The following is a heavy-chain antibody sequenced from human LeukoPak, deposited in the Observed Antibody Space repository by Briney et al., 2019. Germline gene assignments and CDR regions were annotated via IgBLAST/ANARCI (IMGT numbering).Heavy chain of an antibody. J-gene: IGHJ6*02. V-gene: IGHV1-2*02. CDR1: GYTFTGYY. CDR2: TNPNTGAT. CDR3: ARGQWLVHPYSYYGLDV. Sequence: ASVTVSCKASGYTFTGYYLHWLRQAPRQGLEWMGWTNPNTGATFYAQKFQGRVTMTRDTSVSTIYVDLTRLTSDDTAVYYCARGQWLVHPYSYYGLDVWGQGTTVTVSS. D-gene: IGHD6-19*01.